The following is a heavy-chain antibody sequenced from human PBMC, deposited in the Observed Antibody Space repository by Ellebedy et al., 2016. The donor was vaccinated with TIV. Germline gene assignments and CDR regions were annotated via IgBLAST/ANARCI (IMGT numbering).Heavy chain of an antibody. V-gene: IGHV4-4*02. J-gene: IGHJ3*01. D-gene: IGHD6-19*01. CDR1: GGSISSNNW. CDR2: SYHSGST. Sequence: MPSETLSLTCAVSGGSISSNNWWGWVRQSPGKGLEWIGESYHSGSTSYNPPLKSRVTISLDKSKSQFYLKVRSVTAADTAVYYCARLRYTSGWYAAFDVWGQGTMVTVSS. CDR3: ARLRYTSGWYAAFDV.